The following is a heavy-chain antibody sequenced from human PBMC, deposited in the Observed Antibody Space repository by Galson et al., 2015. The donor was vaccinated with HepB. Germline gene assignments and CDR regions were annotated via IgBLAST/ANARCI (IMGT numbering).Heavy chain of an antibody. J-gene: IGHJ4*02. CDR1: GFIFSSYA. V-gene: IGHV3-30*04. CDR3: ARPGPNDYVWGSYRD. CDR2: TSYDERNK. Sequence: SLRLSCAASGFIFSSYAMHWIRQAPGKGLEWVAVTSYDERNKYYSDSVKGRFTISRDNTKNTLFLQMNSLRPEDTAVYYCARPGPNDYVWGSYRDWGQGTLVTVSS. D-gene: IGHD3-16*02.